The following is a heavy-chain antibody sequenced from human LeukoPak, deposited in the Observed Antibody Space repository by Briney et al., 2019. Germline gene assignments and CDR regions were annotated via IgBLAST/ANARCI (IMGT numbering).Heavy chain of an antibody. V-gene: IGHV4-30-2*01. CDR2: ISHSGGT. J-gene: IGHJ4*02. Sequence: SETLSLTCTVSGGSISSADYYWTWIRQPPGKGLEWIGYISHSGGTYYNSSLLSRVTISADMSKNQFFLTLGSVTAADTAVYYCARGPPPDFDCWGQGTLVTVSS. CDR1: GGSISSADYY. CDR3: ARGPPPDFDC.